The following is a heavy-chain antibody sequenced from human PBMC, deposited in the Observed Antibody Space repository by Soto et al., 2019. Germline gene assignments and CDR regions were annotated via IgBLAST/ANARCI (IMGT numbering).Heavy chain of an antibody. V-gene: IGHV1-3*01. CDR1: GYTFTSYA. D-gene: IGHD2-15*01. CDR2: INAGNGNT. Sequence: ASVKVSCKASGYTFTSYAMHWVRQAPGQRLEWLVWINAGNGNTKYSQKFQGRVTITRDTSSSTAYMELSSLRSEDTAVYYCARVWAKCSGGSCYPKFYFDYWGQGTLVTVSS. J-gene: IGHJ4*02. CDR3: ARVWAKCSGGSCYPKFYFDY.